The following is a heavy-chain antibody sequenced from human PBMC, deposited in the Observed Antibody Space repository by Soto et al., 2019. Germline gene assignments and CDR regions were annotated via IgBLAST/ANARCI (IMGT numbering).Heavy chain of an antibody. D-gene: IGHD2-21*01. J-gene: IGHJ4*01. V-gene: IGHV3-30-3*01. CDR2: ISYDGSNK. CDR1: GFTFSSYA. CDR3: ASLVGFVGSFES. Sequence: GGSLRLSCAASGFTFSSYAMHWVRQAPGKGLEWVAVISYDGSNKYYADSVKGRFTISRDNSKNTLYLQMNSLRAEDTAVYYCASLVGFVGSFESRGKANLDTVS.